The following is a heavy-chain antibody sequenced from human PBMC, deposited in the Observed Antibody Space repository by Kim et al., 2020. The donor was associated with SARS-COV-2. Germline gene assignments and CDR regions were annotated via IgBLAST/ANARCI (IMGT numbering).Heavy chain of an antibody. J-gene: IGHJ4*02. Sequence: DSVQCRFTISRDNSKNALYLQMNSLRADDTAVYYCARGRAHDFLSGYFDYWGQGTLVTVSS. V-gene: IGHV3-30*01. CDR3: ARGRAHDFLSGYFDY. D-gene: IGHD3-3*01.